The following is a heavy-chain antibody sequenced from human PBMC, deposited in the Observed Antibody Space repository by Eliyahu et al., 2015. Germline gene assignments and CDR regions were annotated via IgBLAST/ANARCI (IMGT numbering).Heavy chain of an antibody. V-gene: IGHV4-34*01. D-gene: IGHD2-15*01. CDR3: ARDRDCSGGSCYSDYYYMDV. CDR1: GGSFSGYY. CDR2: INHSGST. Sequence: QVQLQQWGAGLLKPSETLSLTCAVYGGSFSGYYWSWIRQPPGKGLEWIGEINHSGSTNYNPSLKSRVTISVDTSKNQFSLKLSSVTAADTAVYYCARDRDCSGGSCYSDYYYMDVWGKGTTVTVSS. J-gene: IGHJ6*03.